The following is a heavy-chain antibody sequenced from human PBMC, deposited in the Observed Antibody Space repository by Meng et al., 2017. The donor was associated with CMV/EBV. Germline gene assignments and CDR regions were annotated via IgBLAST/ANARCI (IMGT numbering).Heavy chain of an antibody. CDR2: IIPIFGTA. CDR3: ARSGDCSSTSCYTPCYYYGMDV. J-gene: IGHJ6*02. D-gene: IGHD2-2*02. CDR1: GGTFSSYA. V-gene: IGHV1-69*05. Sequence: SVKVSCKASGGTFSSYAISWVRQAPGQGLEWMGGIIPIFGTANYAQKFQGRVTITTDESTSTAYMELSSLRSEDTAVYYCARSGDCSSTSCYTPCYYYGMDVWGQGTTVTVSS.